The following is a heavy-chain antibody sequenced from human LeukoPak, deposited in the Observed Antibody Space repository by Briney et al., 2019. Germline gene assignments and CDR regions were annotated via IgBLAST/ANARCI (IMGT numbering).Heavy chain of an antibody. CDR3: ARAEYSSNFDY. J-gene: IGHJ4*02. Sequence: PSETLSLTCTVSGGSISSYYWSWIRQPPGKGLEWIGYIYYSGSTNYNPSLKSRVTISVDTSKNQFSLTLNSVTAADTAVYYCARAEYSSNFDYWGQGTLVTVSS. CDR2: IYYSGST. CDR1: GGSISSYY. V-gene: IGHV4-59*01. D-gene: IGHD6-6*01.